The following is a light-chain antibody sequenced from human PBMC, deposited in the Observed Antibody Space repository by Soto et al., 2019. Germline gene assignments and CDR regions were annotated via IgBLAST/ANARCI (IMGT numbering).Light chain of an antibody. J-gene: IGLJ1*01. V-gene: IGLV7-46*01. CDR2: DTS. CDR1: TGTVTSGHY. CDR3: LLAYPGVRV. Sequence: QAVVTQEPSLTVSPGGTVTLTCGSSTGTVTSGHYPYWFQQKPGQAPKALTYDTSNRHSWTPARFSGSLLGGKAALTLSGAQPEDEAEYYCLLAYPGVRVFGSGTKLTVL.